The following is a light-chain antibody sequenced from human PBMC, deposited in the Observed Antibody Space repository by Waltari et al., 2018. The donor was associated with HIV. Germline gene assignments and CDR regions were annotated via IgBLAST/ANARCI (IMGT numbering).Light chain of an antibody. CDR3: QVYGGSPRWT. Sequence: VLPQSPATLSVSPGVNATLSCRASQTVDHKSLTWYQQRPGQAPRLVLFASSTRATSIPDRFHGSESGTEFTLTIRRLEPEDFAIYYCQVYGGSPRWTFGPGTRLEIK. J-gene: IGKJ1*01. CDR2: ASS. V-gene: IGKV3-20*01. CDR1: QTVDHKS.